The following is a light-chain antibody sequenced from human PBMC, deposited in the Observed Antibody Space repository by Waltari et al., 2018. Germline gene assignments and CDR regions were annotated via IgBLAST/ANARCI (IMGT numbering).Light chain of an antibody. CDR2: GAS. Sequence: EVVLTQSPGTLSLSPGERVTLSCRASQSIGRSLAWYQQRPRQAPRLLIYGASIRATGVPDRFSGSGSGTDFSLTISRLDPEDFAVYFCQKYERLPATFGQGTKVEI. CDR3: QKYERLPAT. CDR1: QSIGRS. J-gene: IGKJ1*01. V-gene: IGKV3-20*01.